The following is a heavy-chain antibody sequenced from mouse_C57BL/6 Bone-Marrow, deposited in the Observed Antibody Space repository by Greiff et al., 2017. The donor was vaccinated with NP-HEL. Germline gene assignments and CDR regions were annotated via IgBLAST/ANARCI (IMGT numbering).Heavy chain of an antibody. Sequence: QVQLQQSGAELVKPGASVKVSCKASGYTFTSYWMHWVKQRPGQGLEWIGRIHPSDSDTNYNQKFKGKATLTVDKSSSTAYMQLSSLTSEDSAVYYCAPRIYDGYSFAYWGQGTLVTVSA. V-gene: IGHV1-74*01. CDR3: APRIYDGYSFAY. J-gene: IGHJ3*01. CDR1: GYTFTSYW. CDR2: IHPSDSDT. D-gene: IGHD2-3*01.